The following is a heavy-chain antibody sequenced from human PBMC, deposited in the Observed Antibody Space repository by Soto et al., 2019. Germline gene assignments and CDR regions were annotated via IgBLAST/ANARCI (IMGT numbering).Heavy chain of an antibody. CDR3: ARVSSIGDFWSGYYLGWFDP. J-gene: IGHJ5*02. CDR2: ISAYNGNT. CDR1: GYTFTSYG. Sequence: ASVKVSCKASGYTFTSYGISWVRQAPGQGLEWMGWISAYNGNTNYAQKLQGRVTMTTDTSTSTAYMELRSLRSDDTAVYYCARVSSIGDFWSGYYLGWFDPWGQGTLVTVSS. V-gene: IGHV1-18*01. D-gene: IGHD3-3*01.